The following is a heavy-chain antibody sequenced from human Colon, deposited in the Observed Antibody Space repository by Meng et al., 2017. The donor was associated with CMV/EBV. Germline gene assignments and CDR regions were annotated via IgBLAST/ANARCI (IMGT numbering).Heavy chain of an antibody. D-gene: IGHD6-13*01. CDR2: INTDGTTI. CDR1: GFTFSSDW. CDR3: ARDAADSSSPAWFDP. J-gene: IGHJ5*02. V-gene: IGHV3-74*01. Sequence: SGFTFSSDWRQWVRQAPGKGLVWVSRINTDGTTISYADSVKGRFTVSRDNSKNTLYLQMNSLRAEDTAVYYCARDAADSSSPAWFDPWGQGTLVTVSS.